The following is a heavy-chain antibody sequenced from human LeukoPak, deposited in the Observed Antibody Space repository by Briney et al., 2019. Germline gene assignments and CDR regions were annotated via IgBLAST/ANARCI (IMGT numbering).Heavy chain of an antibody. CDR2: ISGSGGST. D-gene: IGHD3-22*01. CDR1: GFTFSSYA. Sequence: GGSLRLSCATSGFTFSSYAMNWVRQAPGEGLEWVSAISGSGGSTYYADSVKGRFTISRDNAKNSLYLQMNSLRAEDTAVHYCATYSSLNRREFQYWGQGTLLTVSS. CDR3: ATYSSLNRREFQY. V-gene: IGHV3-23*01. J-gene: IGHJ1*01.